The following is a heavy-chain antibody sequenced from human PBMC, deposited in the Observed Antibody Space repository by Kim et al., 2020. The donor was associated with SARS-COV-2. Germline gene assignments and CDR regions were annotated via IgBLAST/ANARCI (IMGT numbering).Heavy chain of an antibody. CDR2: ISSSGSTI. D-gene: IGHD6-13*01. V-gene: IGHV3-48*03. Sequence: GGSLRLSCAASGFTFSSYEMNWVRQAPGKGLEWVSYISSSGSTIYYADSVKGRFTISRDNAKNSLYLQMNSLRAEDTAVYYCAREEMRRGSSSGQGGMDVWGQGTTVTVSS. CDR1: GFTFSSYE. CDR3: AREEMRRGSSSGQGGMDV. J-gene: IGHJ6*02.